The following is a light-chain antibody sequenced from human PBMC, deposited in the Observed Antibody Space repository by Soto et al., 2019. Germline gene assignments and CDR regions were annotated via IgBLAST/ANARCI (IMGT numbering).Light chain of an antibody. J-gene: IGKJ1*01. V-gene: IGKV3-20*01. Sequence: EIVLTQSPATLSLSPGDRATLSCRASQSVRSFVAWYQQKPGQAPRLLIYGASSRATGIPDRFSGSGSGTDFTLTISRLEPEDFAVYHCQQYDTSPWTFGQGTKVDIK. CDR1: QSVRSF. CDR3: QQYDTSPWT. CDR2: GAS.